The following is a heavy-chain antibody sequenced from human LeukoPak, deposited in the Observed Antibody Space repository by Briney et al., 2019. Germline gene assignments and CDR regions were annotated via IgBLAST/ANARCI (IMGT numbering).Heavy chain of an antibody. D-gene: IGHD2-2*01. J-gene: IGHJ5*02. CDR3: ARQHCSSTSCYRRPPTGIWFDP. CDR1: GYRLTNYW. Sequence: GESLKISRKGSGYRLTNYWIGWVRQMPGKGPGWMGIIYPGDSDTRHSPSFQGQVAISVDKSISTAYLQSSSLQASDTAMYYCARQHCSSTSCYRRPPTGIWFDPWGQGTLVTVSS. CDR2: IYPGDSDT. V-gene: IGHV5-51*01.